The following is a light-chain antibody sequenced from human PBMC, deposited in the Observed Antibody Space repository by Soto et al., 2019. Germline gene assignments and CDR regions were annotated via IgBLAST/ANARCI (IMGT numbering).Light chain of an antibody. V-gene: IGLV6-57*04. CDR1: GGSIASNH. CDR3: QSYDSDSVV. J-gene: IGLJ2*01. CDR2: KND. Sequence: LTQPHSVSESPGKTVTISCTRSGGSIASNHVQWYQQRPGSAPTTVIYKNDQRPSGVPDRFSGSIDSSSNSASLSISGLKTEDEADFYCQSYDSDSVVFGGGTKVTVL.